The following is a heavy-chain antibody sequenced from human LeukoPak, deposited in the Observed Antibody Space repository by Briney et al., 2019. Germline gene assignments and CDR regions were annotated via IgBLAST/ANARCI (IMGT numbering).Heavy chain of an antibody. V-gene: IGHV1-18*01. CDR3: ARGLDYGGNTLVLSASDM. D-gene: IGHD4-23*01. J-gene: IGHJ3*02. Sequence: ASVKVSCKASGSTFTNYGIIWVRQAPGQGLEWMGWISVYNGNTKYAQNLQGRATMTTDTSTSTAYMELRSPRSDDTAVYYCARGLDYGGNTLVLSASDMWGQGTMVTVSS. CDR1: GSTFTNYG. CDR2: ISVYNGNT.